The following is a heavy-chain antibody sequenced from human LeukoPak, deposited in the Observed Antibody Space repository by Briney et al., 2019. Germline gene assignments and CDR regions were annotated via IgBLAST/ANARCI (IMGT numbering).Heavy chain of an antibody. CDR3: ARDSGWFRFDY. V-gene: IGHV3-7*03. J-gene: IGHJ4*02. Sequence: QPGGSLRLSCAASGFTFSSYWMTWVRQAPGKGLEWVANIKKDGGEKYYVDSVKGRFTISKDNAKNSLYLQMNSLRAEDTAVYYRARDSGWFRFDYWGQGTLATVSS. D-gene: IGHD6-13*01. CDR2: IKKDGGEK. CDR1: GFTFSSYW.